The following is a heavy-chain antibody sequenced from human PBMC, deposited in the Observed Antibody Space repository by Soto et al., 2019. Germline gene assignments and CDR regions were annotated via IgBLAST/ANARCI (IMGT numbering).Heavy chain of an antibody. CDR3: ARSGDRPYSSSWYETDFDY. V-gene: IGHV3-33*01. CDR1: GFTFSSYG. J-gene: IGHJ4*02. D-gene: IGHD6-13*01. Sequence: GGSLRLSCAASGFTFSSYGMHWVRQAPGKGLEWVAVIWYDGSNKYYADSVKGRVTISRDNSKNTLYLQMNSLRAEDTAVYYCARSGDRPYSSSWYETDFDYWGQGTLVTVSS. CDR2: IWYDGSNK.